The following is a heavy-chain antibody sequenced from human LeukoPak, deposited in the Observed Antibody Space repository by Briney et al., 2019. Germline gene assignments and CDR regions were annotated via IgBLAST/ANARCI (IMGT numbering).Heavy chain of an antibody. D-gene: IGHD3-22*01. CDR3: ARTYDSSGFGIRYFDL. CDR2: INPNSGGT. J-gene: IGHJ2*01. Sequence: GASVKVSCKASGYTFTGYYMHWVRQAPGQGLEWMGWINPNSGGTNYAQKFQGRVTLTRDTSISTAYMELSRLTSDDTAVYYCARTYDSSGFGIRYFDLWGRGTLVTVSS. CDR1: GYTFTGYY. V-gene: IGHV1-2*02.